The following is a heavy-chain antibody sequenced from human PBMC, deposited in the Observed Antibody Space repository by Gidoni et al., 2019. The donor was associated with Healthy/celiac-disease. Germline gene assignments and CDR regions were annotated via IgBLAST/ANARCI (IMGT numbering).Heavy chain of an antibody. V-gene: IGHV3-9*01. Sequence: EVQLVESGGGLVQPGRSLSLSCSASGFTFDDYAMHWVRQAPGKGLEWVSGISWNSGSIGYADSVKGRFTISRDNAKNSLYLQMNSLRAEDTALYYCAKDMRGIAVAGSGFQHWGQGTLVTVSS. J-gene: IGHJ1*01. CDR2: ISWNSGSI. CDR1: GFTFDDYA. CDR3: AKDMRGIAVAGSGFQH. D-gene: IGHD6-19*01.